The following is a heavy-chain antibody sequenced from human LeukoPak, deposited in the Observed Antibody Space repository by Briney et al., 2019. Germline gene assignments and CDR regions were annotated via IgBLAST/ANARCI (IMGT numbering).Heavy chain of an antibody. J-gene: IGHJ4*02. CDR2: ISYDGSNK. Sequence: PGGSLRLSCAASGFTFSSYGMHWVRQAPGKGLEWVAVISYDGSNKYYADSVKGRFTISRDNSKNTLYLQMNSLRAEDTAVYYCAKSRTGSDDYWGQGTLVTVSS. CDR3: AKSRTGSDDY. D-gene: IGHD2-8*02. V-gene: IGHV3-30*18. CDR1: GFTFSSYG.